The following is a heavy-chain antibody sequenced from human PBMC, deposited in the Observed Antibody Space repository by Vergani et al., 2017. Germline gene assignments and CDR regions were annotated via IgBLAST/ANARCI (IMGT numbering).Heavy chain of an antibody. V-gene: IGHV1-18*01. D-gene: IGHD4-17*01. CDR3: ARENGDPPRFNWFDP. CDR2: ISAYNGDT. Sequence: QVQLVQSGAEVKKPGASVKVSCKASDYTFTSYGFSWVRQAPGQGLEWMGWISAYNGDTKYAQKLQDRVTMTTDTSTSTAYMELSSLRSEDTAVYYCARENGDPPRFNWFDPWGQGTLVTVSS. CDR1: DYTFTSYG. J-gene: IGHJ5*02.